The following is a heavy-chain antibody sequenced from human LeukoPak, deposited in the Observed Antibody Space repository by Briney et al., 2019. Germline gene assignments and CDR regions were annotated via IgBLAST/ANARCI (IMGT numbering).Heavy chain of an antibody. CDR2: MNPNSGNT. V-gene: IGHV1-8*01. CDR3: ARGQYCTSFTCPYYFDY. J-gene: IGHJ4*02. D-gene: IGHD2-8*01. Sequence: ASVKVSCKASGYTFTTYDINWVRQATGQGLEWMGWMNPNSGNTGYAQKFQGRVTMTRNTSTSTAYMGLSSLRSEDTAVYYCARGQYCTSFTCPYYFDYWGQGTLVTVSP. CDR1: GYTFTTYD.